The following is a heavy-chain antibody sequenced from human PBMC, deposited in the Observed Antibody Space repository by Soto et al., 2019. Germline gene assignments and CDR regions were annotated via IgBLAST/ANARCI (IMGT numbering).Heavy chain of an antibody. Sequence: ASVKVSCKASGYIFTDYDINWVRQATGQGLEWMGWVDPNSHNTGYAQKFQGRVTMTMDTSISTAYMELSGLKSEDTAIYYCARYFNPHDYWGQGTLVTVSS. V-gene: IGHV1-8*01. D-gene: IGHD2-8*01. J-gene: IGHJ4*02. CDR1: GYIFTDYD. CDR2: VDPNSHNT. CDR3: ARYFNPHDY.